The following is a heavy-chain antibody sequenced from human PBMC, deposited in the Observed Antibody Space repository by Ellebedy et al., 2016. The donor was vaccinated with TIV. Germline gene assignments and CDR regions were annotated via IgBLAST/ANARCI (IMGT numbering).Heavy chain of an antibody. CDR3: ARAPDWAGVNYGMDV. CDR2: INPNSGGT. Sequence: ASVKVSXKASGYTFTGYYMHWVRQAPGQGLEWMGWINPNSGGTNYAQKFQGWVTMTRDTSISTAYMELSRLRSDDTAVYYCARAPDWAGVNYGMDVWGQGTTVTVSS. D-gene: IGHD2-21*01. J-gene: IGHJ6*02. V-gene: IGHV1-2*04. CDR1: GYTFTGYY.